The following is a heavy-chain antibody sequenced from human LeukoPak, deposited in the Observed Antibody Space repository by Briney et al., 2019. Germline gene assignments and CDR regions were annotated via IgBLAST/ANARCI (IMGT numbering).Heavy chain of an antibody. D-gene: IGHD2-2*01. CDR2: IYTSGST. V-gene: IGHV4-4*07. CDR1: GGSISSYY. J-gene: IGHJ4*02. CDR3: ASGTYCSSTSCYWDH. Sequence: NPSETLSLTCTVSGGSISSYYGSWVRQPAGKGREWIGRIYTSGSTNYNPSLKSRVTMSVDTSKNQFSLKLSSVTAADTAVYYCASGTYCSSTSCYWDHWGQGTLVTVSS.